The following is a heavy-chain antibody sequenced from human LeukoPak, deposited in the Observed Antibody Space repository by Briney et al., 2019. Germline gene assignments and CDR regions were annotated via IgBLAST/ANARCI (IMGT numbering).Heavy chain of an antibody. Sequence: PSETLSLTCTVSGGSISSYYWSWIRQPPGKGLEWIGYIYYSGSTNYNPSLKSRVTISVDTSKNQFSLKLSSVTAADTAVYYCARSPPLAPPHFDYWGQGTLVTVSS. CDR3: ARSPPLAPPHFDY. CDR1: GGSISSYY. D-gene: IGHD3-16*01. J-gene: IGHJ4*02. CDR2: IYYSGST. V-gene: IGHV4-59*01.